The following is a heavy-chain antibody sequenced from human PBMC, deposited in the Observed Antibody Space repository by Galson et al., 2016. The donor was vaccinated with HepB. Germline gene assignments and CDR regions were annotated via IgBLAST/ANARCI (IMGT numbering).Heavy chain of an antibody. J-gene: IGHJ4*02. V-gene: IGHV3-66*02. CDR2: IFSGGTT. D-gene: IGHD5-24*01. CDR1: GFTVGNTY. CDR3: ARDSGYNEHGGFDD. Sequence: SLRLSCAASGFTVGNTYMSWVRQFPGKGLECVPVIFSGGTTFYADSVMGRFTISRDNSKNTLYLQMRNLRAEDSALYYCARDSGYNEHGGFDDWGQGTLVTVSS.